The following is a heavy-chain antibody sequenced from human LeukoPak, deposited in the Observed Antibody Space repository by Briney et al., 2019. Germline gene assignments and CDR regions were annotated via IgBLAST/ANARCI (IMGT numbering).Heavy chain of an antibody. V-gene: IGHV5-51*01. CDR3: AASPPHCGADCPFDY. CDR2: IHPGVSDT. D-gene: IGHD2-21*02. Sequence: GESLKISCKGSGFTLTDHWIAWVRQMPGRGLEWVGIIHPGVSDTPKSPSFQGQVVISVDSSISTAYLQWNSLKASETAMYYCAASPPHCGADCPFDYWGQGTLVTVSS. CDR1: GFTLTDHW. J-gene: IGHJ4*02.